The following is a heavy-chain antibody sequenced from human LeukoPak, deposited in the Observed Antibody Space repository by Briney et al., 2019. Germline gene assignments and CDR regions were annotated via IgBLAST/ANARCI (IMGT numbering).Heavy chain of an antibody. D-gene: IGHD3-10*01. CDR1: GGTSSNYA. Sequence: SVKVSCKASGGTSSNYAISWVRQAPGQGLEWMGEIIPIFGTANYAQKFQGRVTITTDESTSTAYMELSSLGSEDTAVYYCAREANYYGSGSYYNENYYYMDVWGKGTTVTVSS. J-gene: IGHJ6*03. CDR2: IIPIFGTA. V-gene: IGHV1-69*05. CDR3: AREANYYGSGSYYNENYYYMDV.